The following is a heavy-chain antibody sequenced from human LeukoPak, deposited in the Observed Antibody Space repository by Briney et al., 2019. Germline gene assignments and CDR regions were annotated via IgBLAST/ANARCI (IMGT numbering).Heavy chain of an antibody. D-gene: IGHD3-10*01. CDR2: ISSSSYI. CDR1: GFTFRSST. CDR3: ARDDGYYGSGSYYPIDY. J-gene: IGHJ4*02. Sequence: PGGSLRLSRAASGFTFRSSTMNWVRQAPGKGLEWVSSISSSSYIYYADSMKGRFTISRDNAKNSLYLQMNSLRAEDTAVYYCARDDGYYGSGSYYPIDYWGQGTLVTVSS. V-gene: IGHV3-21*06.